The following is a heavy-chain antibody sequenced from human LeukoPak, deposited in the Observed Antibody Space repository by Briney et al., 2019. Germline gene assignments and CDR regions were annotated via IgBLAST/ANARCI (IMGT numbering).Heavy chain of an antibody. D-gene: IGHD5-18*01. V-gene: IGHV3-48*03. CDR1: GFTFSTYE. CDR3: AREKVDSYGYAFDI. CDR2: ISSSGNTK. Sequence: TGGSLRLSCAASGFTFSTYEMNWVRQAPGKGLEWVSHISSSGNTKYYADSMKGRFTISRDNAQNALYLQMNSLRAEDTAVYYCAREKVDSYGYAFDIWGQGTMVTVSS. J-gene: IGHJ3*02.